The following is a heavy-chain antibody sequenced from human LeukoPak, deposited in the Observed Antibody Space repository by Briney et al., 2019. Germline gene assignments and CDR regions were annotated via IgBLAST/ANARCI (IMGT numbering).Heavy chain of an antibody. CDR2: VDREDGGT. CDR3: ATHTISGVVTYAFHM. V-gene: IGHV1-24*01. J-gene: IGHJ3*02. Sequence: ASVKVSCKGSGYSVIDLDIHWVRQAPGKGLAWMGGVDREDGGTIYARKFQGRVTMTEATSTDTDYMELSSLTSEDTAVYFCATHTISGVVTYAFHMWGRGTLVTVSS. D-gene: IGHD3-3*01. CDR1: GYSVIDLD.